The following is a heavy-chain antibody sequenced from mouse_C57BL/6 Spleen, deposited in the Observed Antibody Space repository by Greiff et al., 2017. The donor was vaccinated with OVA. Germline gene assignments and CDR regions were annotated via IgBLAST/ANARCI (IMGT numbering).Heavy chain of an antibody. CDR1: GYTFTSYW. V-gene: IGHV1-50*01. J-gene: IGHJ3*01. Sequence: VQLQQPGAELVKPGASVKLSCKASGYTFTSYWMQWVKQRPGQGLEWIGEIDPSDSYTNYNQKFKGKATLTVDTSSSTAYMQLSSLTSEDSAVYYCARGGDYDLFAYWGQGTLVTVSA. CDR2: IDPSDSYT. CDR3: ARGGDYDLFAY. D-gene: IGHD2-4*01.